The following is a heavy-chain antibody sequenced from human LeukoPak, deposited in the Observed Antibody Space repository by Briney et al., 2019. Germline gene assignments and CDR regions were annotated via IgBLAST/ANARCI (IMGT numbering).Heavy chain of an antibody. Sequence: ASVKFSCKASGYTFTGHYMHWVRQAPGQGLEWMGRINPNSGGTNSAQKFQGRVTMTKDTSISTAYMELRRLRSDDTAVYYCARVLERDDYYFDYWGQGTLVTVSS. CDR1: GYTFTGHY. D-gene: IGHD3-16*01. J-gene: IGHJ4*02. CDR2: INPNSGGT. CDR3: ARVLERDDYYFDY. V-gene: IGHV1-2*06.